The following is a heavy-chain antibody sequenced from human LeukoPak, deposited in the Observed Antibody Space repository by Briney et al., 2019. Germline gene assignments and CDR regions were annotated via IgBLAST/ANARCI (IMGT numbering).Heavy chain of an antibody. CDR3: ATVSSSTWYSAFDI. D-gene: IGHD6-13*01. Sequence: GGSLRLSCAASGFTFSSYAMSWVRQAPGKGLEWVSLIRGNGGNTYYADSVKGRFTISRDNAKDSLYLQMNSLRAEDTAVYYCATVSSSTWYSAFDIWGQGTMVTVSS. V-gene: IGHV3-23*01. J-gene: IGHJ3*02. CDR2: IRGNGGNT. CDR1: GFTFSSYA.